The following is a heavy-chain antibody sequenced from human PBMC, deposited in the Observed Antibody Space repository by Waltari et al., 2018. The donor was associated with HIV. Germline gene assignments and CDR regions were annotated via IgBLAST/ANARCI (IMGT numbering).Heavy chain of an antibody. CDR2: KYYYGNNK. Sequence: QVHLVESGGGVVQPGGSLKLSCAASGFTFSNYLMHWVRQAPGKGLEWGTFKYYYGNNKNYADSVKGRFTISRDNSKKTVYLQMNSLRHEDTALYYCARGGLAISPAGTRLYTGMDVWGQGTTVTVSS. V-gene: IGHV3-30*02. CDR3: ARGGLAISPAGTRLYTGMDV. CDR1: GFTFSNYL. D-gene: IGHD6-13*01. J-gene: IGHJ6*02.